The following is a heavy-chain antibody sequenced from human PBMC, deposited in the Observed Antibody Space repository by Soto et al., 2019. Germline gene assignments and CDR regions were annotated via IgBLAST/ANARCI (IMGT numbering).Heavy chain of an antibody. CDR3: ARDSFYGGNLVTDY. V-gene: IGHV3-21*01. D-gene: IGHD4-17*01. Sequence: GGSLRLSCAASGFTFSSYSMNWVRQAPGKGLEWVSSISSSSSYIYYADSVKGRFTISRDNAKNSLYLQMNSLRAEDTAVYYCARDSFYGGNLVTDYWGQGTLVTVSS. J-gene: IGHJ4*02. CDR2: ISSSSSYI. CDR1: GFTFSSYS.